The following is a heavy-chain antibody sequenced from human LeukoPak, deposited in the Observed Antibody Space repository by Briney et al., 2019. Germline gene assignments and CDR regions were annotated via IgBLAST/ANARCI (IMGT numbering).Heavy chain of an antibody. CDR3: ASLGDKYYYDSSGLN. CDR1: GGSISSSSYY. V-gene: IGHV4-39*01. CDR2: IYYSGST. D-gene: IGHD3-22*01. Sequence: SETLSLTCTVSGGSISSSSYYWGWIRQPPGKGLEWIGSIYYSGSTYYNPSLKSRVTISVDTSKNQFSLKLSSVTAADTAEYYCASLGDKYYYDSSGLNWGQGTLVTVSS. J-gene: IGHJ4*02.